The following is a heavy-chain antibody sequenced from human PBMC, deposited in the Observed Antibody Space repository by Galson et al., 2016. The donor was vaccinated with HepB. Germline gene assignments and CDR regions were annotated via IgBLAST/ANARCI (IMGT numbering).Heavy chain of an antibody. D-gene: IGHD1-26*01. CDR2: IYYSGST. J-gene: IGHJ4*02. CDR1: GGSIISYY. CDR3: ANFETSILGATSDY. V-gene: IGHV4-59*01. Sequence: LTCTVSGGSIISYYWSWIRQSPGKGLECIGYIYYSGSTNYNPSLNSRATMSVDTSKNQFSLKLYSVTAADTAVYYCANFETSILGATSDYWGQGTLVTVSS.